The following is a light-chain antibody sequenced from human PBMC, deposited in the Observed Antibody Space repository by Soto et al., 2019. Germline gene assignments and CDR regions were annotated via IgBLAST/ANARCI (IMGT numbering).Light chain of an antibody. V-gene: IGKV3-11*01. CDR3: QQRSNWPYT. Sequence: EIVLTQSPATLSLSPGERATLSCRASQSVSSYLAWFQQKPGQDPRLLIYDASNRATGIPARFSGSGSGTGFTLTISSLEPEDFAVYYCQQRSNWPYTFAQGTKLEIK. CDR1: QSVSSY. CDR2: DAS. J-gene: IGKJ2*01.